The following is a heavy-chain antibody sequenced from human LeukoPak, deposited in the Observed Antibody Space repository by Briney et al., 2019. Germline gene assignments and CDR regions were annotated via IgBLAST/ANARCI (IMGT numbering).Heavy chain of an antibody. V-gene: IGHV3-23*01. D-gene: IGHD3-9*01. CDR2: ISGNGVST. CDR1: GFTFISYA. CDR3: AKGEDYDILTGYRELDC. J-gene: IGHJ4*02. Sequence: GGSLRLSCAASGFTFISYAMSWVRQAPGKGLEWVSSISGNGVSTYYADSVKGRFTISRDNSKNTVYLQMNSLKAEDTAVYYCAKGEDYDILTGYRELDCWGQGTLVTVSS.